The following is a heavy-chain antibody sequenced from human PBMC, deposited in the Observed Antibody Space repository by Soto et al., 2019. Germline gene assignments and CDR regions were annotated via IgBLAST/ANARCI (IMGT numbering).Heavy chain of an antibody. Sequence: EVQVLESGGGLVQPGGSLRLSCEGSEFTVSGHAMTWIRQAPGKGPEWVSTITADGGTYYADSVKGRFAMSRDTSENTLYLQMNSLGAEDTAAYYCDPHVSCSGGSCQYDAFAIRGQGTMVTVSS. V-gene: IGHV3-23*01. CDR1: EFTVSGHA. D-gene: IGHD2-15*01. J-gene: IGHJ3*02. CDR2: ITADGGT. CDR3: DPHVSCSGGSCQYDAFAI.